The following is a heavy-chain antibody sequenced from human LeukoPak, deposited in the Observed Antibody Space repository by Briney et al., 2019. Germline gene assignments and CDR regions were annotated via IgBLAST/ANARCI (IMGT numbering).Heavy chain of an antibody. Sequence: VASVKVSCKASGYTFINYDIRWVRQAPGQGLEWMGWINPNSGGTNYAQKFQGWVTMTRDTSISTAYMELSRLRSDDTAVYYCARELQGGYYGSGSPTGFDYWGQGTLVTVSS. CDR3: ARELQGGYYGSGSPTGFDY. D-gene: IGHD3-10*01. V-gene: IGHV1-2*04. CDR2: INPNSGGT. CDR1: GYTFINYD. J-gene: IGHJ4*02.